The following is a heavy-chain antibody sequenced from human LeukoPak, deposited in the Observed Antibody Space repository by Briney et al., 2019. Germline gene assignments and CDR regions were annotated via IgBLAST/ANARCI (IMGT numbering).Heavy chain of an antibody. J-gene: IGHJ3*02. CDR2: IIPIFGTA. Sequence: SVKVSCKASGFTFTSSAVQWVRQAPGQGLEWMGGIIPIFGTANYAQKFQGRVTITADKSTSTAYMELSSLRSEDTAVYYCASLTLDYGDYVMGAFDIWGQGTMVTVSS. CDR3: ASLTLDYGDYVMGAFDI. V-gene: IGHV1-69*06. CDR1: GFTFTSSA. D-gene: IGHD4-17*01.